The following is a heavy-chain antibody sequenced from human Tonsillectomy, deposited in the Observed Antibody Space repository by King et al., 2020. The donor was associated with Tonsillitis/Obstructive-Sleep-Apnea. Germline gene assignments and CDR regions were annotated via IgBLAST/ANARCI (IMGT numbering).Heavy chain of an antibody. D-gene: IGHD3-3*01. CDR2: ISSSSSYI. Sequence: EVQLVESGGGLVKPGGSLRLSCAASGFTFSSYSMNWVRQAPGKGLEWVSSISSSSSYIYYADSVKGRFTISRDNAKNSLYLQMNSLSAEDTAVYYCARNYYDFWSGYYPFDPWGQGTLVTVSS. CDR3: ARNYYDFWSGYYPFDP. CDR1: GFTFSSYS. V-gene: IGHV3-21*01. J-gene: IGHJ5*02.